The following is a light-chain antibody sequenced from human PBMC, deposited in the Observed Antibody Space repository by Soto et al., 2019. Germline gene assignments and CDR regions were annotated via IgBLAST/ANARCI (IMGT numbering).Light chain of an antibody. CDR3: GSYTTSGSVV. V-gene: IGLV2-14*03. J-gene: IGLJ2*01. CDR1: SSDVGAYNY. Sequence: QAVVTQPASVSGSPGQSIAISCIETSSDVGAYNYVSWYQQHPGKAPKLVIYDVNNRPSGVSNRFSGSKSGNTASLTISGLQAEDEADYYCGSYTTSGSVVFGGGTKLTVL. CDR2: DVN.